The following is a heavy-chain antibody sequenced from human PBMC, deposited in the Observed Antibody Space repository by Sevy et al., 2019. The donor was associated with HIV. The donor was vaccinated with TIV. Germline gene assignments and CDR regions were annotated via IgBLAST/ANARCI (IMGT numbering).Heavy chain of an antibody. D-gene: IGHD3-10*01. CDR1: GFTFSSYW. J-gene: IGHJ4*02. Sequence: GGSLRLSCAASGFTFSSYWMSWVRQAPGKGLEWVANIKQDGSEKYYVDSVKGRFTISRDNAKNSLYLQMKSLRAEDTAVYYCAGDRVYYYGSGSYTYYFDYWGQGTLVTVSS. V-gene: IGHV3-7*01. CDR3: AGDRVYYYGSGSYTYYFDY. CDR2: IKQDGSEK.